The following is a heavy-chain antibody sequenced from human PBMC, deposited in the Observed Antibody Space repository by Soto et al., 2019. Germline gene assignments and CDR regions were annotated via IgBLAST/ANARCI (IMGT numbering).Heavy chain of an antibody. J-gene: IGHJ6*02. CDR2: ISGSGRYT. CDR1: GFAFSSYA. V-gene: IGHV3-23*01. D-gene: IGHD6-13*01. Sequence: GSLRLSCEASGFAFSSYAMHWVRQAPGKGLEWLSLISGSGRYTDYADSVKGRFTISRDNSKNTLYLQMNSLRVEDTAVYYCAKDPPSERMQPDYGMDVWGQGTTVTVSS. CDR3: AKDPPSERMQPDYGMDV.